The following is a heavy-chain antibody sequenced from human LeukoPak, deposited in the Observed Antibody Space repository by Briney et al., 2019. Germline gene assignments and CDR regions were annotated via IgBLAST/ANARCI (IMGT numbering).Heavy chain of an antibody. CDR1: GFTFSSYA. D-gene: IGHD3-10*01. V-gene: IGHV3-23*01. CDR2: ISGSGGST. J-gene: IGHJ4*02. Sequence: GGSLRLSCAASGFTFSSYAMSWVRQAPGKGLEWVSAISGSGGSTYYADCVKGRFTISRDNSKNTLYLQMNSLRAEDTAVYYCAKHMVRGVNFDYWGQGTLVTVSS. CDR3: AKHMVRGVNFDY.